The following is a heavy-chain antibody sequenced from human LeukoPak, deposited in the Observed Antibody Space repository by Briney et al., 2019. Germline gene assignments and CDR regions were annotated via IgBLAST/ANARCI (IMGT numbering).Heavy chain of an antibody. CDR1: GYTFTSYD. V-gene: IGHV1-8*01. CDR2: MNPNSGNT. J-gene: IGHJ6*03. D-gene: IGHD5-18*01. Sequence: ASVKVSCKASGYTFTSYDINWVRQATGQGLEWMGWMNPNSGNTGYAQKFQGRVTMTRNTSISTAYMELSSLRSDDTAVYYCARESDYETWIQPRYYMDVWGKGTTVTVSS. CDR3: ARESDYETWIQPRYYMDV.